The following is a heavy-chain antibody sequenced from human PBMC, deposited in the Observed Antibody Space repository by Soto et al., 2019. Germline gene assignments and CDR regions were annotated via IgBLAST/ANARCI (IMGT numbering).Heavy chain of an antibody. CDR3: AREDTDPYYYYYGMDV. Sequence: GGSLRLSCATSGFTFSNFDMHWVRQVPGKGLEWVSAIGAARDPYYLGSVKGRFTISRENAKNSLYLQMNSLRDEDTAVYYCAREDTDPYYYYYGMDVWGQGTTVTVSS. CDR1: GFTFSNFD. D-gene: IGHD5-18*01. J-gene: IGHJ6*02. CDR2: IGAARDP. V-gene: IGHV3-13*05.